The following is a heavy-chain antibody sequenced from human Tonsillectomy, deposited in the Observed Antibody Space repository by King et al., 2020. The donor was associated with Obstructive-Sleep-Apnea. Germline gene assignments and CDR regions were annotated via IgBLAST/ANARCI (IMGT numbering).Heavy chain of an antibody. CDR1: GYTFTGYY. D-gene: IGHD3-10*01. CDR3: ARDMSAYDSTSPAY. V-gene: IGHV1-2*02. J-gene: IGHJ4*02. CDR2: ISPNRGAT. Sequence: VQLVESGAEVKKPGASVKVSCKASGYTFTGYYIHWVRQAPGQGLEWMGWISPNRGATHYAQKFQDRVTMTRDTSISTAYMDLRRMRSDDTATYFCARDMSAYDSTSPAYWGQGTLVTVSS.